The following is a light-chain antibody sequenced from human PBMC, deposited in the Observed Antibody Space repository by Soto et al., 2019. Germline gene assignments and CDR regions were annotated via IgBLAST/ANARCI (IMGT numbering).Light chain of an antibody. CDR3: QQYNNWPIT. CDR2: GAS. V-gene: IGKV3-15*01. J-gene: IGKJ5*01. Sequence: EVVMTQSPATLSVSPGERATLSCRASQTIGDKLARYQQKPDQAPRLLISGASTRATAIPARSSGSGSGTDFTLSISSLQSEDFALYYCQQYNNWPITFGQGTRVEIK. CDR1: QTIGDK.